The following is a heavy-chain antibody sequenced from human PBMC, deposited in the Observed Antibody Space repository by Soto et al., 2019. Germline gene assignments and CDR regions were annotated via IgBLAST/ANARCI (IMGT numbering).Heavy chain of an antibody. Sequence: PSATRSLTCTVSGGSISSYYWSWIRHPPGKGLEWIGYIYYSGSTNYNPSLRDRITISQDTSERQFSLNLRLVTAADTAVYYCARLRIATNNYKWFDPWGQGTLVTVSS. J-gene: IGHJ5*02. CDR1: GGSISSYY. CDR2: IYYSGST. D-gene: IGHD2-21*01. CDR3: ARLRIATNNYKWFDP. V-gene: IGHV4-59*12.